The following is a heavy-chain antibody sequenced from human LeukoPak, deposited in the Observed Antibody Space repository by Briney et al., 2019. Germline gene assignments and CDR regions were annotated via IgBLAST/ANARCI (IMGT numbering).Heavy chain of an antibody. V-gene: IGHV3-15*07. CDR1: GFTFTNAW. J-gene: IGHJ4*02. CDR2: IKSKADGETI. Sequence: GGSLRLSCAASGFTFTNAWMNWVRQAPGKGLEWVGRIKSKADGETIDYAAPVKGRFTFSRDDSKNMLYLQMNSLKSEDRAVYYCSTLTSRGLSDSWGQGTLVTVSS. CDR3: STLTSRGLSDS. D-gene: IGHD1-20*01.